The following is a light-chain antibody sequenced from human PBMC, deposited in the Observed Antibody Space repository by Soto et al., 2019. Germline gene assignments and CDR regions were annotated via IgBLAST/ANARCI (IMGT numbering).Light chain of an antibody. J-gene: IGKJ4*01. CDR1: QSVSNY. CDR3: QQRSHGLT. CDR2: DAS. Sequence: DIVLTQSPGTLSLSPGDRATLSCRASQSVSNYVAWYQQRPGQAPRLLIDDASNRATGIPVRFSGSGSGTDFTLTISRLEPEDFAVYYCQQRSHGLTFGGGTKVEIK. V-gene: IGKV3-11*01.